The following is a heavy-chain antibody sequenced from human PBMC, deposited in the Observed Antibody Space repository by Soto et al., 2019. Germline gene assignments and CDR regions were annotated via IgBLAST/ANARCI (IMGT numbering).Heavy chain of an antibody. D-gene: IGHD3-3*01. J-gene: IGHJ6*04. V-gene: IGHV4-59*01. CDR2: IYNSVNT. CDR3: AREFYGVLTDTRDAGGMDV. Sequence: QVQLQESGPGLVKPSETLSLTCAVSGGSITHYYWAWIRQPPGQGLEWIGYIYNSVNTKYNPSLKGRVTMLTDTSKSRFSLNLSSVTAADTAVYYCAREFYGVLTDTRDAGGMDVCGRGTTVTVSS. CDR1: GGSITHYY.